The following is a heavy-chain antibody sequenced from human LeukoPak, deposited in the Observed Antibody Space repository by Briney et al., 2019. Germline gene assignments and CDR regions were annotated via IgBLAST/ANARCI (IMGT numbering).Heavy chain of an antibody. D-gene: IGHD3-9*01. CDR3: ARDHVLRYFDWLLGWFDP. CDR1: GGSISSHY. Sequence: SETLSLTCTVSGGSISSHYWSWIRQPPGKGLEWIGYIYYSGSTNYNPSLKSRVTISVDTSKNQFSLKLSSVTAADTAVYYCARDHVLRYFDWLLGWFDPWGQGTLVTVSS. V-gene: IGHV4-59*11. CDR2: IYYSGST. J-gene: IGHJ5*02.